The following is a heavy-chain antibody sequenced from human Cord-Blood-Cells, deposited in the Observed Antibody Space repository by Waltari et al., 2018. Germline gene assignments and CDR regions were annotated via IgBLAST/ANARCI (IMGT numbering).Heavy chain of an antibody. CDR1: GGSFSGYY. D-gene: IGHD1-26*01. CDR2: INHSGST. J-gene: IGHJ3*02. Sequence: QVQLQQWGAGLLKPSEPLSLTCAVYGGSFSGYYWSWIRQPPGKGLEWIGEINHSGSTNYNPSLKSRVTISVDTSKNQFSLKLSSVTAADTAVYYCARESGSYAFDIWGQGTMVTVSS. CDR3: ARESGSYAFDI. V-gene: IGHV4-34*01.